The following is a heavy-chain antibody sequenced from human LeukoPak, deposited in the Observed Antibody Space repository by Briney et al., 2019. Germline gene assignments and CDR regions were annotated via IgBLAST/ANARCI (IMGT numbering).Heavy chain of an antibody. CDR2: INPNSGGT. CDR3: ARGGDEYYYDSSGYYCLHDY. J-gene: IGHJ4*02. Sequence: ASVKVSCKASGYTFTGYYMHWVRQAAGQGLEWMGWINPNSGGTNYAQKFQGRVTMTRDTSISTAYMELSRLRSDDTAVYYCARGGDEYYYDSSGYYCLHDYWGQGTLVTVSS. CDR1: GYTFTGYY. V-gene: IGHV1-2*02. D-gene: IGHD3-22*01.